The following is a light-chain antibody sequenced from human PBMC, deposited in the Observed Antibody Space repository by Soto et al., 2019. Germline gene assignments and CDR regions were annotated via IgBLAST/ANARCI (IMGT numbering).Light chain of an antibody. CDR3: AAWDGSLSGVV. J-gene: IGLJ2*01. V-gene: IGLV1-47*01. CDR2: RNN. Sequence: QSVLTQPPSASGTPGQRVTISCSGSRSNIGSNYVYWYQQVPGTAPKLLIYRNNQRPSGVPDRFSGSKSGTSASLAISGLRSEDEADYYCAAWDGSLSGVVFGGGTQLTVL. CDR1: RSNIGSNY.